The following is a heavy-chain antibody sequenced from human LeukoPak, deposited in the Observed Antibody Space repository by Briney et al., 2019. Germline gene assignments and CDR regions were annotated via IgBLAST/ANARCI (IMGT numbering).Heavy chain of an antibody. Sequence: KPSETLSLTCTVSGGSISSYYWSWIRQPPGKGLEWIGYIYYSGSTNYNPSLKSRVTISVDTSKNQFSLNLISVTAADTAVYYCARASSYTGHLGWWGQGTLVTVSS. CDR1: GGSISSYY. CDR3: ARASSYTGHLGW. J-gene: IGHJ4*02. CDR2: IYYSGST. V-gene: IGHV4-59*08. D-gene: IGHD2-2*01.